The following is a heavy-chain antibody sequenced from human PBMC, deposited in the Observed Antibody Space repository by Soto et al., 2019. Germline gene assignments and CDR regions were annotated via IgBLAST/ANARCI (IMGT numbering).Heavy chain of an antibody. Sequence: PSETLSLTCTVSGGSISSGDYYWSWIRQPPGKGLEWIGEINHSGSTNYNPSLKSRVTISVDTSKNQFSLKLSSVTAADTAVYYCARGFGSSWPPPGWFDPWGQGTLVTVSS. CDR3: ARGFGSSWPPPGWFDP. CDR1: GGSISSGDYY. D-gene: IGHD6-13*01. V-gene: IGHV4-39*07. CDR2: INHSGST. J-gene: IGHJ5*02.